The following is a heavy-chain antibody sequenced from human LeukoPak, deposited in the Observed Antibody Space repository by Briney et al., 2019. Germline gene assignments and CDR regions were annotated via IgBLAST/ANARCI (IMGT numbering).Heavy chain of an antibody. CDR3: ARGLLRELKGFGP. J-gene: IGHJ5*02. CDR1: GYTFSASY. CDR2: INPDGGGT. Sequence: ASVKVSCKASGYTFSASYIHWVRQAPGQGLEWMAWINPDGGGTTYAQNFEGRVTVTRDTSISTVYMDLNSLKSDDTAVYYCARGLLRELKGFGPWGQGTLVTVSS. D-gene: IGHD1-7*01. V-gene: IGHV1-2*02.